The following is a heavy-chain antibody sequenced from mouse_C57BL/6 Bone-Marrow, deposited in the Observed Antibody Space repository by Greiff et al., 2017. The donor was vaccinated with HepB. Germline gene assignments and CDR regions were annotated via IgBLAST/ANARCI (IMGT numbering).Heavy chain of an antibody. V-gene: IGHV1-81*01. CDR1: GYTFTSYG. CDR2: IYPRSGNN. D-gene: IGHD1-1*01. Sequence: VQLQESGAELARPGASVKLSCKASGYTFTSYGISWVKQRTGQGLEWIGEIYPRSGNNYYNEKFKGKATLTADKSSSTAYMELRSLTSEDSAVYFCARDFLFFYSYVSDLTGGYYFDYWGQGTTLTVSS. CDR3: ARDFLFFYSYVSDLTGGYYFDY. J-gene: IGHJ2*01.